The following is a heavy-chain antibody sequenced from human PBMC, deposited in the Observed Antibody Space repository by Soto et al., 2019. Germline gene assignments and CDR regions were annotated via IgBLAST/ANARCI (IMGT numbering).Heavy chain of an antibody. D-gene: IGHD5-12*01. J-gene: IGHJ6*03. Sequence: GGSLRLSCAASGFTFSSYWMSWVRQAPGKGLEWVANIKQDGSEKYYVDSVKGRFTISRDNAKNSLYLQMNSLRAEDTAVYYCARGLIVATIEDYYYMDVWGKGTTVTVSS. CDR3: ARGLIVATIEDYYYMDV. V-gene: IGHV3-7*01. CDR1: GFTFSSYW. CDR2: IKQDGSEK.